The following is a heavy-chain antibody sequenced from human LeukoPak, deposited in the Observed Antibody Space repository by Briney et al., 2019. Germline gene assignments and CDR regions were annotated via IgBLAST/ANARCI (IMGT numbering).Heavy chain of an antibody. D-gene: IGHD3-10*01. Sequence: ASVKVSCKASGYTFTGYYMHWVRQAPGQGLEWMGWINLNSGGTNYAQKFQGRVTMTRDTSISTAYMELRSLRSDDTAVYYCARDRGLFVGVRTYWGQGTLVTVSS. J-gene: IGHJ4*02. CDR2: INLNSGGT. CDR1: GYTFTGYY. V-gene: IGHV1-2*02. CDR3: ARDRGLFVGVRTY.